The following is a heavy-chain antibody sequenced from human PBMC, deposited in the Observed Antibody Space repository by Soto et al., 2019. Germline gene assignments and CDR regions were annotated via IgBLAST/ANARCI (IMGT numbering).Heavy chain of an antibody. CDR2: IWYDGSNK. CDR3: ARVGYDFWSGYPDSADAFDI. CDR1: GFTFSSYG. Sequence: GGSLRLSCAASGFTFSSYGMHWVRQAPGKGLEWVAVIWYDGSNKYYADSVKGRFTISRDNSKNTLYLQMNSLRTEDKAVYYCARVGYDFWSGYPDSADAFDIWGQGTMVTVSS. V-gene: IGHV3-33*08. D-gene: IGHD3-3*01. J-gene: IGHJ3*02.